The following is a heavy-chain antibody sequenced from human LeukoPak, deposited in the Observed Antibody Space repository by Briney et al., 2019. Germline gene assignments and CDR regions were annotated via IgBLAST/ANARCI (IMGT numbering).Heavy chain of an antibody. Sequence: SETLSLTCTVSGDSINGYYWSWIRQPPGKGLEWIGFIYSGGSTNYNPSLKSRVTISVDTSKNQFSLKLSSVTAADTAVYYCARTNYDILTGWEDYYYMDVWGKGTTVTVSS. CDR1: GDSINGYY. V-gene: IGHV4-59*12. D-gene: IGHD3-9*01. CDR2: IYSGGST. CDR3: ARTNYDILTGWEDYYYMDV. J-gene: IGHJ6*03.